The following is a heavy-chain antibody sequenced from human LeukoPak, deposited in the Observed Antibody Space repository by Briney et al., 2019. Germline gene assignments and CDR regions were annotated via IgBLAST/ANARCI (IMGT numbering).Heavy chain of an antibody. J-gene: IGHJ4*02. CDR3: ARAGYSGFDFNFDY. Sequence: LRLSCTVSGGSISNGDHYWSWIRQHPGKGLEWIGYIFHTGSTYYNPSLKSRISISLDTSKNQFYLKLSSVTAADTAVYYCARAGYSGFDFNFDYWGQGTLVTVSS. V-gene: IGHV4-31*03. CDR2: IFHTGST. CDR1: GGSISNGDHY. D-gene: IGHD5-12*01.